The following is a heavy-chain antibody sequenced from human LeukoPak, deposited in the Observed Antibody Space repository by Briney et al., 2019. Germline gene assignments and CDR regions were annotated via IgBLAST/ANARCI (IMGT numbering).Heavy chain of an antibody. CDR2: MYPGDSDI. J-gene: IGHJ3*01. V-gene: IGHV5-51*01. CDR1: GYSFTNSW. Sequence: HGESLKISCQGSGYSFTNSWIGWVRQMPGKGLEWMGIMYPGDSDITYSPSFQGQVTLSADTSISTAYLQWSSLKASDTAMYYCARPRIAVAGTDAFDLWGQGTMVTVSS. D-gene: IGHD6-19*01. CDR3: ARPRIAVAGTDAFDL.